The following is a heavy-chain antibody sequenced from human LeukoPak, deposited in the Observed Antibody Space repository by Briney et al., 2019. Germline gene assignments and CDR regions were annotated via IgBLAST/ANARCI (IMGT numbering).Heavy chain of an antibody. J-gene: IGHJ4*02. V-gene: IGHV1-2*04. CDR1: GYTFTGYY. D-gene: IGHD6-19*01. Sequence: ASVKVSCKASGYTFTGYYMHWVRQAPGQGLEWMGWINPNSGGTNYAQKFQGWVTMTRDTSISTAYVELSRLRSDDTAVYYCARGAVAGTHTFDYWGQGTLVTVSS. CDR2: INPNSGGT. CDR3: ARGAVAGTHTFDY.